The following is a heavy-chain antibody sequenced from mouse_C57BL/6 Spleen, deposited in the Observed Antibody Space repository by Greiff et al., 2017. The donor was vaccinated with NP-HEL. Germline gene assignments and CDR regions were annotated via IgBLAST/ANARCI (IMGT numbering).Heavy chain of an antibody. CDR3: ARPGPSYWYFDV. CDR1: GFTFSDYG. J-gene: IGHJ1*03. D-gene: IGHD4-1*01. V-gene: IGHV5-17*01. CDR2: ISSGSSTI. Sequence: EVKLVESGGGLVKPGGSLKLSCAASGFTFSDYGMHWVRQAPEKGLEWVAYISSGSSTIYYADTVKGRFTISRDNAKNTLFLQMTSLRSEDTAMYYCARPGPSYWYFDVWGTGTTVTVSS.